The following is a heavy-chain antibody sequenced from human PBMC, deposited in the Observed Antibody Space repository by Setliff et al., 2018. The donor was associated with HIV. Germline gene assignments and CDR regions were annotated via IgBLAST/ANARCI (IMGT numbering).Heavy chain of an antibody. Sequence: SETLSLTCTVSGGSINSGAYLWAWIRQPAGKGLEWIGRIFRAGNATYNPSLKSRAILSVDTSQNQFSLQLKHVTAADTAIYYCAREGRFTYGLKADYWGQGTLVTVSS. CDR3: AREGRFTYGLKADY. CDR2: IFRAGNA. V-gene: IGHV4-61*02. J-gene: IGHJ4*02. CDR1: GGSINSGAYL. D-gene: IGHD3-10*01.